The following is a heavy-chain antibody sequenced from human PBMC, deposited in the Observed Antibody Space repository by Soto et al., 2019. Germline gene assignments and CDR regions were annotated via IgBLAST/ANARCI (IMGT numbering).Heavy chain of an antibody. Sequence: PXESMVISYKGSGYSFTSYWIGWVREMPGKGLEWMGIIYPGDSDTRYSPSFQGQVTISADKSISTAYLQWSSLKASDTAMYYCATSYCSSTSCYQRYGMDSWGQGTTVTVSS. D-gene: IGHD2-2*01. CDR3: ATSYCSSTSCYQRYGMDS. V-gene: IGHV5-51*03. CDR2: IYPGDSDT. J-gene: IGHJ6*02. CDR1: GYSFTSYW.